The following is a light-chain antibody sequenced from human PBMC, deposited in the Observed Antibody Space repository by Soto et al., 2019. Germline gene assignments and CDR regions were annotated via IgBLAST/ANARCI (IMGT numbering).Light chain of an antibody. CDR2: RAS. V-gene: IGKV1-5*03. Sequence: DIQITHSPSTLSASIVDRVTHTFLASESIRTWLAWYQQKPGSLPRLLIYRASTREPGVSGRFSGSGFATDFTLTISSLRSEDVAVYYCQQYYDTPLNFGGGNKVDIK. CDR3: QQYYDTPLN. J-gene: IGKJ4*01. CDR1: ESIRTW.